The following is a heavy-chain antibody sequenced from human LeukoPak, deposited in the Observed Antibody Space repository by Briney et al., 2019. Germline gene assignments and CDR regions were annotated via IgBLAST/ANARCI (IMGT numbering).Heavy chain of an antibody. V-gene: IGHV3-23*01. D-gene: IGHD5-24*01. Sequence: GGSLRLSCAASGFTFSRYAMSWVRQAPGKGLEWVCGISNSGESPYYANSVEGRFTISRDNTKNTLYLEINSLRADDTAVYYCANKSRDGYNPFDYVGQGTLVTVSS. CDR1: GFTFSRYA. CDR2: ISNSGESP. CDR3: ANKSRDGYNPFDY. J-gene: IGHJ4*02.